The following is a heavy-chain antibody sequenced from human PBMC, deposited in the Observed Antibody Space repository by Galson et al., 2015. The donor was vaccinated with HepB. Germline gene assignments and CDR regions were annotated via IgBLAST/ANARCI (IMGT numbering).Heavy chain of an antibody. CDR2: ISAGDTST. Sequence: SLRLSCAASEFTFSNYAMYWVRQAPGEGLEWVSSISAGDTSTYYADSVKGRFTISRDSSKNTLYLQMNNLRAEDTAVYYCAKGFDSWGQGTLVTVSP. CDR1: EFTFSNYA. J-gene: IGHJ5*01. V-gene: IGHV3-23*01. CDR3: AKGFDS.